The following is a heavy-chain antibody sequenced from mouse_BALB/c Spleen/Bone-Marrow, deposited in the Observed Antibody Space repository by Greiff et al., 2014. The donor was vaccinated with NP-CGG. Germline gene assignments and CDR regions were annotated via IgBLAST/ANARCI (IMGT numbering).Heavy chain of an antibody. J-gene: IGHJ3*01. CDR1: GFNIKDTY. Sequence: VQLQHSGAELVKPGASVKLSCTASGFNIKDTYMHWVKQRPEQGLEWIGRIDPANGDTKFDQKFKGKATITADTSSNTAYLQLSTLTSEDTAVYCCARLDLSAYWGQGTLVTVSA. CDR3: ARLDLSAY. V-gene: IGHV14-3*02. CDR2: IDPANGDT.